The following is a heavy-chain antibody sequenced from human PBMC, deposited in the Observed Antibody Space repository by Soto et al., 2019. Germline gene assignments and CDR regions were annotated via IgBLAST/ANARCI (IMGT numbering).Heavy chain of an antibody. Sequence: GSLRLSCAASGFTFSSYAMHWVRQAPGKGLEWVAVISYDGSNKYYADSVKGRFTISRDKSKDTLYLQMNSLRAEDTAVYYCARDLRPGYDFWSGYGGYYYYGMDVWGQGTTVTVSS. CDR2: ISYDGSNK. CDR3: ARDLRPGYDFWSGYGGYYYYGMDV. J-gene: IGHJ6*02. D-gene: IGHD3-3*01. CDR1: GFTFSSYA. V-gene: IGHV3-30-3*01.